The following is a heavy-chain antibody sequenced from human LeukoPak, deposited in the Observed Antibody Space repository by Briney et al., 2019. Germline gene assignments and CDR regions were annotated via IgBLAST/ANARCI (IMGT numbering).Heavy chain of an antibody. CDR3: ARNSGSYRIDY. CDR2: IWYDGSNK. Sequence: PGGSLRLSCAASGFTFSSYGMHWVRQAPGKGLEWVAVIWYDGSNKYYADSVKGRFTISRDNSKNTLYLQMNSLRAEDTAVYYCARNSGSYRIDYWGQGTLVTVSS. CDR1: GFTFSSYG. V-gene: IGHV3-33*01. J-gene: IGHJ4*02. D-gene: IGHD1-26*01.